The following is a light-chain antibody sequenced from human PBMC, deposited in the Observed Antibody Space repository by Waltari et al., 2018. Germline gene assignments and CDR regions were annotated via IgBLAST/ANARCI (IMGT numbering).Light chain of an antibody. CDR1: SSDVGSYNL. V-gene: IGLV2-23*02. J-gene: IGLJ3*02. CDR3: CSYAGSSTLV. CDR2: EVS. Sequence: QSALTQPASVSGSPGQSITISCTGTSSDVGSYNLVSWYQQHPGKAPKLMIYEVSKRPSGVSSRFSGSKPGNTASLTISGLQAEDEADYYCCSYAGSSTLVFGGGTKLTVL.